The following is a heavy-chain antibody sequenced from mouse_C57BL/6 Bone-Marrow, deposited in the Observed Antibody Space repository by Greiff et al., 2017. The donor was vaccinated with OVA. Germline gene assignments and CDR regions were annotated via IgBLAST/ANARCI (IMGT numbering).Heavy chain of an antibody. CDR1: GFTFSDYY. CDR2: ISNGGGST. Sequence: EVQLVESGGGLVQPGGSLKLSCAASGFTFSDYYMYWVRQTPEKRLEWVAYISNGGGSTYYPDTVKGRFTISRDNAKNTLYLQMSRLKSEDTAMYYCARRTLITTVVATDWYFDVWGTGTTVTVSS. J-gene: IGHJ1*03. D-gene: IGHD1-1*01. V-gene: IGHV5-12*01. CDR3: ARRTLITTVVATDWYFDV.